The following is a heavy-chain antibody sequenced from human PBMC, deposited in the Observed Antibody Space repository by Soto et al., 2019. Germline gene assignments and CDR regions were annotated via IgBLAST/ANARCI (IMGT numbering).Heavy chain of an antibody. D-gene: IGHD3-3*01. CDR1: GFTFSSYA. CDR3: AREIERLLGY. Sequence: PGGSLRVSCAAAGFTFSSYAMHWVRQAPGKGLEWVAVISYDGSNKYYVDSVKGRFSISRDNSKNTLYLQMNSLRAEDTAVYYCAREIERLLGYWGQGTLVTSPQ. CDR2: ISYDGSNK. V-gene: IGHV3-30-3*01. J-gene: IGHJ4*02.